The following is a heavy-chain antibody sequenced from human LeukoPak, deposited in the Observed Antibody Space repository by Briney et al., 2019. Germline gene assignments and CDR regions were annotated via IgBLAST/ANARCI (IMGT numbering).Heavy chain of an antibody. CDR1: GLSFSDYT. D-gene: IGHD4-17*01. V-gene: IGHV3-73*01. CDR2: IRSKANSYAT. Sequence: GGSLRLSCAASGLSFSDYTINWVRQAPGKGVEWVGRIRSKANSYATAYAASVKGRFTISRDDSKNTAYLQMNSLKTEDTAVYYCTRLLGFYGDFNDYWGQGTLVTVSS. CDR3: TRLLGFYGDFNDY. J-gene: IGHJ4*02.